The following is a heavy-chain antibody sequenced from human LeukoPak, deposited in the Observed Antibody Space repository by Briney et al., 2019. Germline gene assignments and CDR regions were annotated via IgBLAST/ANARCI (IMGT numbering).Heavy chain of an antibody. CDR2: IIPIFGTA. Sequence: GASVKVSCKASGGTFSSYAISWVRQAPGQGLEGMGGIIPIFGTANYAQKFQGRVTITADESTSTAYMELSSLRSEDTAVYYCARDRSSGSYTYWGQGTLVTVSS. J-gene: IGHJ4*02. CDR1: GGTFSSYA. V-gene: IGHV1-69*13. CDR3: ARDRSSGSYTY. D-gene: IGHD6-19*01.